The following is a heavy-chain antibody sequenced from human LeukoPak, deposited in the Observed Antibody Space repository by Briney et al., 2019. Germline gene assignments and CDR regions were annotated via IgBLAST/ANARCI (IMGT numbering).Heavy chain of an antibody. V-gene: IGHV3-21*01. Sequence: GGSLRLSCAASGFTFDDYGMNWVRQAPGKGLEWVSSITSSSSYIYYADSVKGRFTISRDNAKNSLYLQMNSLRAEDTAVYYCARDPYSGGYGDYYYYYMDLWGQGTTVTISS. CDR2: ITSSSSYI. J-gene: IGHJ6*03. CDR3: ARDPYSGGYGDYYYYYMDL. D-gene: IGHD1-26*01. CDR1: GFTFDDYG.